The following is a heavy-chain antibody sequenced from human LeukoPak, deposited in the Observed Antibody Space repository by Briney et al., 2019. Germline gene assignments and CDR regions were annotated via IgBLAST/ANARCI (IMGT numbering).Heavy chain of an antibody. J-gene: IGHJ4*02. CDR1: GYSFTSYW. D-gene: IGHD3-10*01. CDR2: IYPGDSDT. Sequence: GESLKISCKGSGYSFTSYWIGWVRQMPGKGLEWMGIIYPGDSDTRYSPSFQGQVTISADKSISTAYLQWSSLKASDTAMYYCARARGTYYYGSGSYWDPPKTFDYWGQGTLVTVSS. V-gene: IGHV5-51*01. CDR3: ARARGTYYYGSGSYWDPPKTFDY.